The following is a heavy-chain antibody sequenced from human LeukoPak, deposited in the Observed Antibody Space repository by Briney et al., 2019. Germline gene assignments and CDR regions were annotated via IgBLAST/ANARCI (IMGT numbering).Heavy chain of an antibody. CDR2: ISGSGGST. J-gene: IGHJ4*02. V-gene: IGHV3-23*01. CDR3: AKDRVSVYYYDSSGYYYFDY. Sequence: GGSLRLSCAASGFTFSSYAMSWVRQAPGKGLEWVSAISGSGGSTYYADSVKGRFTISRDNSKNTLYLQMNSLRAEDTAVYHCAKDRVSVYYYDSSGYYYFDYWGQGTLVTVSS. CDR1: GFTFSSYA. D-gene: IGHD3-22*01.